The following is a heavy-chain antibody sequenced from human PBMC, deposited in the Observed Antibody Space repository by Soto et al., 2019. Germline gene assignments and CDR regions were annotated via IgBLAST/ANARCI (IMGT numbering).Heavy chain of an antibody. V-gene: IGHV3-30*18. J-gene: IGHJ5*02. D-gene: IGHD2-15*01. CDR3: AKEALGYCSGGSCYGYNWFDP. CDR1: GFTFSNYA. CDR2: ISYDGSNK. Sequence: QVQLVESGGGVVQPGRSLRLSCAASGFTFSNYAMHWVRQAPGKGLEWVAVISYDGSNKYSADSVKGRFTISRDNSKNTLYRQMNSLRAEDTAVYYCAKEALGYCSGGSCYGYNWFDPWGQGTLVTVSS.